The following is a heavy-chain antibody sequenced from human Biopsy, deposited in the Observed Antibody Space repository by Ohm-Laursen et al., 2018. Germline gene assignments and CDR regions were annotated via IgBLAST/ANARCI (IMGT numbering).Heavy chain of an antibody. J-gene: IGHJ2*01. CDR1: GFSISSGYY. V-gene: IGHV4-28*03. Sequence: SDTLSLTWAVSGFSISSGYYWGWIRQPPGKGLEWIGYIYYSGSTYYNPSLKSRVSISADTSKNLFSLEMTSVTAADTAVYFCSRGGHSGYEFWYFDLWGRGTLVTVSS. CDR2: IYYSGST. D-gene: IGHD5-12*01. CDR3: SRGGHSGYEFWYFDL.